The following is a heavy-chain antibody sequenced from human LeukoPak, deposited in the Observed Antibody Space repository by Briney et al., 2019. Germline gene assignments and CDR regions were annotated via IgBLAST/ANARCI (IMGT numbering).Heavy chain of an antibody. CDR3: SAATGTHDF. Sequence: GGSLRLSCAASGFTFSNYWMHWVRQAPGKGRVWVSRINRGGSITNYADSVKGRFTISRDNAKNTLFLQMNSLRAEDTAVYYCSAATGTHDFWGQGTLVTVSS. V-gene: IGHV3-74*01. D-gene: IGHD6-13*01. CDR2: INRGGSIT. J-gene: IGHJ4*02. CDR1: GFTFSNYW.